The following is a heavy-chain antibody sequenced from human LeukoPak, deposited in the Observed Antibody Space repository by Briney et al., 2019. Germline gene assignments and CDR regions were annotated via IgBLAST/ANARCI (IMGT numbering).Heavy chain of an antibody. V-gene: IGHV4-4*07. CDR2: IYTSGST. CDR1: GGSISSFY. D-gene: IGHD3-22*01. J-gene: IGHJ3*02. Sequence: PSETLSLTCTVSGGSISSFYWSWIRQPAGKGLEWIGRIYTSGSTNYNPSLKSRVTMSVDTSKNQFSPKLSSVTAADTAVYYCAREGSSGSDAFDIWGQGTMVTVSS. CDR3: AREGSSGSDAFDI.